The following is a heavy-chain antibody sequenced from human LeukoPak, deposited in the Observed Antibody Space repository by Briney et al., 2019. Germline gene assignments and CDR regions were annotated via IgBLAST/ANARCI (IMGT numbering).Heavy chain of an antibody. CDR1: GGTFSSYA. V-gene: IGHV1-69*13. CDR3: ARSTEIHGSGSYGY. CDR2: IIPIFGTA. J-gene: IGHJ4*02. D-gene: IGHD3-10*01. Sequence: ASVKVSCKASGGTFSSYAISWVRQAPGQGLEWMGGIIPIFGTANYAQKFQGRVTITADESTSTAYMELSSLRSEDTAVYYCARSTEIHGSGSYGYWGQGTLVTVSS.